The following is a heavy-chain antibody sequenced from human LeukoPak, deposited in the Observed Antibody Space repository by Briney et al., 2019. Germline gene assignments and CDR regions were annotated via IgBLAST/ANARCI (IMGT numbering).Heavy chain of an antibody. D-gene: IGHD6-13*01. CDR2: IYTSEST. CDR1: GDSISSGNYY. Sequence: SETLSLTCTVSGDSISSGNYYWTWIRQPAGKGLEWIGRIYTSESTNYNPSLKSRVTISVDKSKNQFSLKLSSVTAADTAVYYCARGKQQLVPFDPWGQGTLVTVSS. V-gene: IGHV4-61*02. J-gene: IGHJ5*02. CDR3: ARGKQQLVPFDP.